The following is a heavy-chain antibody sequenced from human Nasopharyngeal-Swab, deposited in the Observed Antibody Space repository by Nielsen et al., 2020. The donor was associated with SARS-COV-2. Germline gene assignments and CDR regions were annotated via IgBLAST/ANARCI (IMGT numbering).Heavy chain of an antibody. V-gene: IGHV3-7*01. J-gene: IGHJ4*02. Sequence: GESLKISCAASGFTFSSYWMSWVRQAPGKGLEWVANIKQDGSEKYYVDPVKGRFTISRDNAKNSLYLQMNSLRAEDTAVYYCARVENTYYYDSSGVNDYWGQGTLVTVSS. CDR1: GFTFSSYW. CDR2: IKQDGSEK. CDR3: ARVENTYYYDSSGVNDY. D-gene: IGHD3-22*01.